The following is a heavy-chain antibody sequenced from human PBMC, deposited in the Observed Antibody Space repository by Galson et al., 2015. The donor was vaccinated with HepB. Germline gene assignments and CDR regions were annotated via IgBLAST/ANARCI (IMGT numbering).Heavy chain of an antibody. J-gene: IGHJ4*02. V-gene: IGHV2-5*02. CDR2: IYWDDDK. D-gene: IGHD2-21*01. Sequence: PALVKPTQTVTLACTFSGVSLSTSGVGVGWIRQPPGKALEWLALIYWDDDKRYSPSLKSRLTITKDTSKNQVVLTMTNMDPLDTATYYCAHRLGAYFDYWGQGTLVTVSS. CDR3: AHRLGAYFDY. CDR1: GVSLSTSGVG.